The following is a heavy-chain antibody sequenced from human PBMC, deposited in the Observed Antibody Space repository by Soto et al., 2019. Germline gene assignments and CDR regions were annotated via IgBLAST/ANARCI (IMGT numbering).Heavy chain of an antibody. CDR2: IYHSGST. V-gene: IGHV4-30-2*01. CDR3: GSAGRRSFFSYPARRSLDL. D-gene: IGHD2-15*01. CDR1: GGSISSGGYS. J-gene: IGHJ2*01. Sequence: PSETLSLTCAVSGGSISSGGYSWSWIRQPPGKGLEWIGYIYHSGSTYYNPSLKSRVTISVDRSKNQFSLKLSSVTAADTAVYFYGSAGRRSFFSYPARRSLDL.